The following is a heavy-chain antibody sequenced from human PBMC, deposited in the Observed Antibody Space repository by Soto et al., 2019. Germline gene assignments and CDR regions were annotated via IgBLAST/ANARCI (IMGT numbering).Heavy chain of an antibody. J-gene: IGHJ4*02. CDR2: IYQSGST. CDR3: ARASATIAAAAIFDY. Sequence: SETLSLTCAVSGGAISSSKWWSWVRQPPGKGLEWIGEIYQSGSTNYNPSLESRVRMSVDKSRNQFSLKLTSVSAADTAVYYCARASATIAAAAIFDYWGQGTLVTVS. CDR1: GGAISSSKW. V-gene: IGHV4-4*02. D-gene: IGHD6-13*01.